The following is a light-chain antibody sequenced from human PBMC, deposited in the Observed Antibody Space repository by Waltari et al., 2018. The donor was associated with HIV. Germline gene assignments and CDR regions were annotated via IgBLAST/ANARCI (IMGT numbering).Light chain of an antibody. CDR1: SRHVGGHNY. CDR3: SSYAGSINVL. J-gene: IGLJ2*01. V-gene: IGLV2-8*01. CDR2: EVS. Sequence: QSALTQPPSASGSPGPSGTISCTPTSRHVGGHNYVSWYQQHPGKAPKLLIAEVSKRPSGVPDRFSGSKSGNTASLTVSGFQAEDEADYYCSSYAGSINVLFGGGTKLAVL.